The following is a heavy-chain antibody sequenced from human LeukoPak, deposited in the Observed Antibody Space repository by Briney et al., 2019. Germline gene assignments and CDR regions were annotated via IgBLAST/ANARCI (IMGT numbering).Heavy chain of an antibody. CDR1: GFSFRSYA. J-gene: IGHJ4*02. CDR2: ISYDGSNI. Sequence: PGRSLRLSCAAAGFSFRSYAMPWVRQAPGKGLEWVAAISYDGSNIHYADSVKGRFTISRDNSKNALYVLMNGLRVEDTAVYYCASGILGGTNYWGQGTQVTVSS. CDR3: ASGILGGTNY. V-gene: IGHV3-30-3*01. D-gene: IGHD3-3*01.